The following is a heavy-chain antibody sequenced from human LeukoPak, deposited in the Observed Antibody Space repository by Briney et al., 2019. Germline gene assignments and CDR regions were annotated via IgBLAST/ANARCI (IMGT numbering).Heavy chain of an antibody. D-gene: IGHD3-10*01. CDR1: GGSISSYY. Sequence: SETLSLTCTVSGGSISSYYWSWIRQPPGKGLEWIGEINHSGSTNYNPSLKSRATISVDTSKNQFSLKLSSVTAADTAVYYCARRRITMVRGAKRPYYYGMDVWGQGTTVTVSS. J-gene: IGHJ6*02. CDR3: ARRRITMVRGAKRPYYYGMDV. V-gene: IGHV4-34*01. CDR2: INHSGST.